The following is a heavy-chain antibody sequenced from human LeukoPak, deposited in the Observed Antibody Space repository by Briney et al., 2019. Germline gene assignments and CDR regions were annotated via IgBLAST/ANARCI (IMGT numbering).Heavy chain of an antibody. D-gene: IGHD6-13*01. Sequence: PSETLSLTCAVYGGSFSSYYWSWIRQPPGKGLEWIGEINHSGSTNYNPSLKSRVTISVDTSKNQFSLKLSSVTAADTAVYYCARCRAQSYSSSCRESDYWGQGTLVTVSS. CDR3: ARCRAQSYSSSCRESDY. V-gene: IGHV4-34*01. CDR2: INHSGST. CDR1: GGSFSSYY. J-gene: IGHJ4*02.